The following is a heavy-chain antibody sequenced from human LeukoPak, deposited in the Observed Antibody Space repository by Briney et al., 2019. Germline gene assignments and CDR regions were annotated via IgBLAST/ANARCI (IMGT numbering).Heavy chain of an antibody. J-gene: IGHJ4*02. CDR1: GGSLSGYY. V-gene: IGHV4-34*01. Sequence: PSQTLSPTCAVEGGSLSGYYWSWIRQPPRKGLEWIGEINHSRSTNYKPSNKRRVTISVDTSKNQLSLNLRSVTAADTAVYYCARVISLVATITPVYYFDYRGQGTLLTVSS. CDR2: INHSRST. D-gene: IGHD5-12*01. CDR3: ARVISLVATITPVYYFDY.